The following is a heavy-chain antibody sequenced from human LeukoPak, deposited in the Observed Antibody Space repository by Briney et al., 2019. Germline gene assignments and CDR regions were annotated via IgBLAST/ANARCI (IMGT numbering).Heavy chain of an antibody. V-gene: IGHV4-59*08. CDR2: IYYSGST. CDR1: GYSISSYY. CDR3: ARRSGWHYVDY. D-gene: IGHD6-19*01. J-gene: IGHJ4*02. Sequence: KASETLSLTCTVSGYSISSYYWSWIRQPPGKGLEWIGYIYYSGSTKYNPSLKSRVTISVDTSKNQFSLKLSSVTAADTAVYYCARRSGWHYVDYWGQGTLVTVSS.